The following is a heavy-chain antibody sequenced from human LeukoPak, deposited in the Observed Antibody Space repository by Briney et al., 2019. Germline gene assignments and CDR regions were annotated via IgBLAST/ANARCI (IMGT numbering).Heavy chain of an antibody. J-gene: IGHJ5*02. CDR3: ATSFVLMGFDTQS. D-gene: IGHD2-8*01. CDR2: INPNSGDT. V-gene: IGHV1-2*02. Sequence: GASVKVSCKASGYTFTGYYIHWVRQALGQGLEWMGWINPNSGDTKYAQKLQGRVTMTRDTSINTAYMELSRLRSDDTAVYYCATSFVLMGFDTQSWGQGTLVTVSS. CDR1: GYTFTGYY.